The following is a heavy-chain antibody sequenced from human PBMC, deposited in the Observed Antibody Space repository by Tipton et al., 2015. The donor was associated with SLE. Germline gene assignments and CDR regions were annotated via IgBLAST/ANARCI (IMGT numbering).Heavy chain of an antibody. J-gene: IGHJ5*02. CDR2: IFHSGDV. V-gene: IGHV4-38-2*02. Sequence: TLSLTCSVSGSSISSYHWGWIRQPPGKGLEWMGSIFHSGDVYYNPSVKSRVTISIETSKNPFSLQLTSMTAADTAVYYCVRDGFCRSGVCYRNWFDPWGPGSLVTVSS. CDR1: GSSISSYH. CDR3: VRDGFCRSGVCYRNWFDP. D-gene: IGHD2-8*02.